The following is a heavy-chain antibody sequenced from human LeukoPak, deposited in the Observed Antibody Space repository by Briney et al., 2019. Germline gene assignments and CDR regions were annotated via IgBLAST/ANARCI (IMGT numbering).Heavy chain of an antibody. Sequence: GGSLRLSCAASGFTFTSYAMSWVRQAPGKGLEWVSGISSTGGNIYYADSVKGRFTISRDNSKNTLYLQMNSLRAEDTAVFYCAKDSEYSGSYRPGTTRYYYGMDVWGQGTTVTVSS. CDR1: GFTFTSYA. D-gene: IGHD1-26*01. CDR2: ISSTGGNI. J-gene: IGHJ6*02. CDR3: AKDSEYSGSYRPGTTRYYYGMDV. V-gene: IGHV3-23*01.